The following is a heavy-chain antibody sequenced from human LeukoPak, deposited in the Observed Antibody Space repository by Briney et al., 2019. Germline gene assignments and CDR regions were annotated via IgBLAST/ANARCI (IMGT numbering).Heavy chain of an antibody. Sequence: SETLSLTCAVYSGSFSGYYWTWFRQPPGKGLEWIGEFNHNWGTKYNPSLQSRVTISVDTSNNHLSLSLNSVTAADTAVYFCARAPHFFDTSGSRYYFDYWGQGALVTVSS. D-gene: IGHD3-22*01. J-gene: IGHJ4*02. V-gene: IGHV4-34*01. CDR3: ARAPHFFDTSGSRYYFDY. CDR2: FNHNWGT. CDR1: SGSFSGYY.